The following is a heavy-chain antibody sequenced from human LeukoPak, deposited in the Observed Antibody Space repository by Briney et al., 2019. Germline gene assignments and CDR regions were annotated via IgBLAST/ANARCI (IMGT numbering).Heavy chain of an antibody. V-gene: IGHV3-11*01. J-gene: IGHJ4*02. CDR3: AGGYCSGGSCYEFDY. CDR1: GFTFSDYY. CDR2: ISGSGSTI. Sequence: GGSLRLSCAASGFTFSDYYMSWIRQAPGKGLEWVSYISGSGSTIYYADSVKGRFTISRDNAKNSLYLQMNSLRAEDTAVYYCAGGYCSGGSCYEFDYWGQGTLVTVSS. D-gene: IGHD2-15*01.